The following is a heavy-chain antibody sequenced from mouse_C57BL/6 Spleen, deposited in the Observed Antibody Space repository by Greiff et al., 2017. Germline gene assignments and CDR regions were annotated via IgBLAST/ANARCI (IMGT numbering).Heavy chain of an antibody. J-gene: IGHJ3*01. D-gene: IGHD1-1*01. V-gene: IGHV1-53*01. CDR1: GYTFTSYW. CDR2: INPSNGGT. CDR3: AAGDYGSRAWFAY. Sequence: QVQLQQPGTELVKPGASVKLSCKASGYTFTSYWMHWVKQRPGQGLEWIGNINPSNGGTNYNEKFKSKATLTVDKPSSTAYMQISSLTSEDSAVYYGAAGDYGSRAWFAYWGQGTLVTVSA.